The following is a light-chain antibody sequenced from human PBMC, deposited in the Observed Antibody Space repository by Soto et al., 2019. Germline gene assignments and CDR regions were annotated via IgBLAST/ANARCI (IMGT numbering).Light chain of an antibody. CDR3: QQYNSYPWT. CDR2: GVS. V-gene: IGKV3-15*01. J-gene: IGKJ1*01. CDR1: QLFSSN. Sequence: EIVMMQSPATLSVSPGESVTLSCRASQLFSSNLAWYQHKPGQAPRLLIYGVSTRDTGVPDRFSGSASGTEFTLTISSLQPDDFATYYCQQYNSYPWTFGQGTKVDIK.